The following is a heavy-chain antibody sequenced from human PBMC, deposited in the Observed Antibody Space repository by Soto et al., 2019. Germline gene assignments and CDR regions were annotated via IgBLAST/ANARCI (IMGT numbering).Heavy chain of an antibody. CDR1: GGSFSGYY. Sequence: PSETLSLTCAVSGGSFSGYYWSWIRQPPGKGLEWIGEINHSGSTNYNPSLKSRVTISVDTSKNHFSLKLSSVTAADTAVSYCGRGGATYDYWGQGPLVAVSS. CDR2: INHSGST. J-gene: IGHJ4*02. CDR3: GRGGATYDY. V-gene: IGHV4-34*01.